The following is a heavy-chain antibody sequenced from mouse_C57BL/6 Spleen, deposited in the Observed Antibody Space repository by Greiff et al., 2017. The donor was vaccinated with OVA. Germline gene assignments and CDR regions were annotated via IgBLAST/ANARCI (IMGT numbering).Heavy chain of an antibody. CDR1: GYTFTDYY. D-gene: IGHD1-1*01. V-gene: IGHV1-26*01. J-gene: IGHJ2*01. Sequence: VQLKQSGPELVKPGASVKISCKASGYTFTDYYMNWVKQSHGQSLEWIGDINPNNGGTSYNQKFKGKATLTVDKSSSTAYMELRSLTSEDSAVDYCARGISTVVAPFDYWGQGTTLTVSS. CDR3: ARGISTVVAPFDY. CDR2: INPNNGGT.